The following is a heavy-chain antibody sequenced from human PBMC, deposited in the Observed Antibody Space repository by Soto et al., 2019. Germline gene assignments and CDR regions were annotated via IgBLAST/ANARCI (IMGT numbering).Heavy chain of an antibody. CDR1: GITFSKAW. Sequence: EVQLVESGGGLVKPGGSLRLSCAASGITFSKAWMNWVRQAPEKGLEWVGRIKSKIDGGTTDYAAPVNGRFTISRDESKNTLYLQMNSLKTKDTAVYYCTTYCSSTSCDSYYYHTMDVWGQGTTVTVSS. V-gene: IGHV3-15*07. CDR3: TTYCSSTSCDSYYYHTMDV. CDR2: IKSKIDGGTT. D-gene: IGHD2-2*01. J-gene: IGHJ6*02.